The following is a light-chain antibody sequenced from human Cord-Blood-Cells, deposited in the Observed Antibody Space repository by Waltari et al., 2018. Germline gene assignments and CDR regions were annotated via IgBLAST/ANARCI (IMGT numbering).Light chain of an antibody. Sequence: QSVLTQPPSVSGAPGQRVTISSTGSSSTIGAGYDVHWYQQLPGTAPKLLIYGNSNRPPGVPARCSGSKSGTSASLAITGLQAEDEADYYCQSYDSSLSGYVFGGGTKLTVL. V-gene: IGLV1-40*01. CDR1: SSTIGAGYD. J-gene: IGLJ3*02. CDR2: GNS. CDR3: QSYDSSLSGYV.